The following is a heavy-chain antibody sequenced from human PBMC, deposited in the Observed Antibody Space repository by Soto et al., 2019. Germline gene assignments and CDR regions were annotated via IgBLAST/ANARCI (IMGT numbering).Heavy chain of an antibody. J-gene: IGHJ4*02. V-gene: IGHV4-34*01. CDR1: GGSFSGYY. Sequence: SETLSLTCAVYGGSFSGYYWSWIRQPPGKGLEWIGDINHSGSTNYNPSLKSRVTISVDTSKNQFSLKLSSVTTADTAVYYCARLRVAPEGYCSGGSCPQFDYWGQGTLVTVSS. CDR2: INHSGST. CDR3: ARLRVAPEGYCSGGSCPQFDY. D-gene: IGHD2-15*01.